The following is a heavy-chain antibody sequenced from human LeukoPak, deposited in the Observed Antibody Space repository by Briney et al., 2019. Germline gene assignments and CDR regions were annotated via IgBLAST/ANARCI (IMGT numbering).Heavy chain of an antibody. J-gene: IGHJ4*02. CDR3: ARSVGYCSGGSCYMIHFDY. CDR1: GGSISSYY. Sequence: PSETLSLTCTVSGGSISSYYWSWIRQPPGKGLEWIGYIYYSGSTNYNPSLKSRVTISVDTSKNQFSLQLSSVPAADTAVYYCARSVGYCSGGSCYMIHFDYWGQGTLVTVSS. CDR2: IYYSGST. V-gene: IGHV4-59*01. D-gene: IGHD2-15*01.